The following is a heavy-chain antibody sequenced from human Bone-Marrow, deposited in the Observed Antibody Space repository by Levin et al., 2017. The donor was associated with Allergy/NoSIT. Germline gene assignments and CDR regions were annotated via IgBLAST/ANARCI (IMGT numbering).Heavy chain of an antibody. CDR1: GYTFTGYY. Sequence: GESLKISCQASGYTFTGYYTHWVRQAPGQGLEWMGWINPNSGGTYYVQKFQGRVTMTRDTSISTAYMELSRLRSDDTAVYYCARGVPVATTSPDCFDIWGQGTMVTVSS. CDR3: ARGVPVATTSPDCFDI. CDR2: INPNSGGT. V-gene: IGHV1-2*02. J-gene: IGHJ3*02. D-gene: IGHD5-12*01.